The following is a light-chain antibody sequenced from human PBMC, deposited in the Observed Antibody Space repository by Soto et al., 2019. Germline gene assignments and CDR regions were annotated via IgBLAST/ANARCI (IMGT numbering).Light chain of an antibody. CDR3: SSYTSSSTYV. Sequence: QSALTQPASVSGSPGQSITISCTGTSSDVGGYDYVSWYQQHPGKAPKLVIYDVSNRPSGVSNRFSGSKSGNTASLTISGLQAVDEADYYCSSYTSSSTYVFGTGTKVTVL. CDR2: DVS. J-gene: IGLJ1*01. V-gene: IGLV2-14*01. CDR1: SSDVGGYDY.